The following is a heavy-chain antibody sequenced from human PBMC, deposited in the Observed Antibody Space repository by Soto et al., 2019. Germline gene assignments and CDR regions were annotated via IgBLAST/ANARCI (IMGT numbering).Heavy chain of an antibody. CDR3: ARRNQRLLPMLYFGP. D-gene: IGHD2-15*01. J-gene: IGHJ2*01. Sequence: QVQLVQSGAEVKKPGSSVTVPCKASRGTFSNYPISSVRQAPGQALEWMGGIIPILGTVNSAQKSQARVTIYADESTSTAQMELSSLRSEDTALYSCARRNQRLLPMLYFGPLGRGTLVTCSS. CDR1: RGTFSNYP. CDR2: IIPILGTV. V-gene: IGHV1-69*11.